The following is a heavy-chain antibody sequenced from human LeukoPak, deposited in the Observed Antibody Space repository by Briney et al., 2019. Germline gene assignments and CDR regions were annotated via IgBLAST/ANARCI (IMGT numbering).Heavy chain of an antibody. CDR1: GFTFSAYE. CDR2: ISGSGDTI. V-gene: IGHV3-48*03. CDR3: VRDLPYSSGWYDFDH. Sequence: GGSLRLSCAASGFTFSAYEMNWVRQAPGKGLEWLSYISGSGDTIYYAESVKGRFTISRDNAKNSLYLQMSSLRAEDTAVYYCVRDLPYSSGWYDFDHWGQGTLVTVSS. D-gene: IGHD6-19*01. J-gene: IGHJ4*02.